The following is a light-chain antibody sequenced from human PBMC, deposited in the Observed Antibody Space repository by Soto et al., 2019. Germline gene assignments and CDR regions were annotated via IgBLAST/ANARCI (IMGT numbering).Light chain of an antibody. Sequence: EIVLTQSPATLSLSPGERAALSCRASQSVSNYLAWYQQKPGQAPRLLIYDASNRAPGIPSRFSGSGSGTDFTLTISGLEPEDSAVYYCQQRSNWPPITFGQGTRLEIK. J-gene: IGKJ5*01. V-gene: IGKV3-11*01. CDR3: QQRSNWPPIT. CDR2: DAS. CDR1: QSVSNY.